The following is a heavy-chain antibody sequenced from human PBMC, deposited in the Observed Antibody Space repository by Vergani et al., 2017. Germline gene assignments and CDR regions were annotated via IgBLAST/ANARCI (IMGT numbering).Heavy chain of an antibody. CDR2: ISSSSSTI. CDR1: GFTFSSYS. D-gene: IGHD6-13*01. Sequence: EVQLLESGGGLVQPGGSLRLSCAASGFTFSSYSMNWVRQAPGKGLEWVSYISSSSSTIYYADSVKGRFTISRDNAKNSLYLQMNSLRAEDTAVYYCARGSSSSQYYYYYYMDVWGKGTTVTVSS. V-gene: IGHV3-48*01. CDR3: ARGSSSSQYYYYYYMDV. J-gene: IGHJ6*03.